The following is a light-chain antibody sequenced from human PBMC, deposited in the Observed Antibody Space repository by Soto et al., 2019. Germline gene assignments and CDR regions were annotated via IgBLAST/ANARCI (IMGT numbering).Light chain of an antibody. V-gene: IGKV3-20*01. Sequence: EIGLTQSPGTLSLSPGERATLSCRASQSVSSSYLAWYQQKPGQAPRLLIYGASSRSTGIPDRLSGSGSGTDFTRTIPVFEHDALEVWCYQQSGVSAWTFGQGKKVAIK. J-gene: IGKJ1*01. CDR2: GAS. CDR3: QQSGVSAWT. CDR1: QSVSSSY.